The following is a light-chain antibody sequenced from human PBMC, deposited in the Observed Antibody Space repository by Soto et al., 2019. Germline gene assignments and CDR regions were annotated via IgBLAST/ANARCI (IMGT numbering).Light chain of an antibody. J-gene: IGKJ1*01. CDR1: QGIRHD. V-gene: IGKV1-5*03. CDR3: QHYNSYSEA. CDR2: KAS. Sequence: IEMTQSPSSLSVSVGDRVTITCRASQGIRHDLGWYQQKPGKAPKVLIYKASTLKSGVPSRCSGSGSGTEFTLTIISLQPDDFATYYCQHYNSYSEAFGQGTKVDIK.